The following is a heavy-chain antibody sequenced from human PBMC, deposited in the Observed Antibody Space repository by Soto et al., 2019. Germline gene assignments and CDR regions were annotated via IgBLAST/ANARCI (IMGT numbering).Heavy chain of an antibody. V-gene: IGHV4-31*03. J-gene: IGHJ5*02. CDR2: FYYSGIT. Sequence: QVQLQESGPGVVKTSQTLSLTCTVPGGSIRRRGYYWSWIRHRPGEGLQWIGFFYYSGITDYNPSLRIRAVISADTSNKQVFLHLSSVTAADTAVYYCTRSGARDGDWFDPWGQGTLVTVSS. D-gene: IGHD3-16*01. CDR3: TRSGARDGDWFDP. CDR1: GGSIRRRGYY.